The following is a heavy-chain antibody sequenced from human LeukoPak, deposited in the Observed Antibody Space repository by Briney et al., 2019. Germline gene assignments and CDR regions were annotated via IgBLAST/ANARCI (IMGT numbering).Heavy chain of an antibody. CDR2: INHSGST. V-gene: IGHV4-34*01. CDR3: ARVSGRFTWYFDL. Sequence: PSETLSLTCAVYGGSFSGYYWSWIRQHPGKGREWIGEINHSGSTNYNPSLKSRVTISLDTSNNQFSLKLSSVTAADTAVYYCARVSGRFTWYFDLWGRGTLVTVSS. CDR1: GGSFSGYY. J-gene: IGHJ2*01.